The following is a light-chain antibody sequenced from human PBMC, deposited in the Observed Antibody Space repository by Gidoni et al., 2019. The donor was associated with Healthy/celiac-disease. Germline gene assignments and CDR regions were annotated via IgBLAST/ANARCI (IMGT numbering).Light chain of an antibody. Sequence: ELVLTQSPATLSFSPGERATLSCRASQSVSTYLAWYQQKPGQAPRLLIYEASNRAPGNPARFRGRGSGTDFNLTISSPEAEGFAVYYCQQRSNWPSLTFGGGTKVEIK. V-gene: IGKV3-11*01. CDR3: QQRSNWPSLT. CDR2: EAS. CDR1: QSVSTY. J-gene: IGKJ4*01.